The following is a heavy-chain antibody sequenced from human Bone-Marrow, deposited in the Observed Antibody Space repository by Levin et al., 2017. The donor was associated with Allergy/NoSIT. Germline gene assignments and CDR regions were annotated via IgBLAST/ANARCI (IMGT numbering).Heavy chain of an antibody. J-gene: IGHJ4*02. CDR3: ARDLWLNGGNSRLVFDY. Sequence: PGGSLRLSCPASGFTFSSYWMSWVRQAPGKGLEWVASIKQDGSERYYVDSLKGRFIISRDNAKSSLYLQMNSLRADDTAVYYCARDLWLNGGNSRLVFDYWGQGTLVTVSS. CDR2: IKQDGSER. D-gene: IGHD4-23*01. V-gene: IGHV3-7*01. CDR1: GFTFSSYW.